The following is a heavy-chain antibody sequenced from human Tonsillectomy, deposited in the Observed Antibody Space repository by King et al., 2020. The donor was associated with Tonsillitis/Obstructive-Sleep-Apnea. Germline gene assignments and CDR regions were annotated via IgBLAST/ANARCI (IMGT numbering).Heavy chain of an antibody. J-gene: IGHJ3*02. CDR1: GFTFSNYD. D-gene: IGHD3-22*01. V-gene: IGHV3-64D*06. CDR3: VKASRILITPADAFDI. CDR2: INSNGDIT. Sequence: VQLVESGGGLVQSGGSLRLSCSASGFTFSNYDIHWVRQALGKGLQYVSTINSNGDITHYGDSVKGRFTITRDNSKNMVFLQMSSLRVEDTALYYCVKASRILITPADAFDIWGQGTMVTVSS.